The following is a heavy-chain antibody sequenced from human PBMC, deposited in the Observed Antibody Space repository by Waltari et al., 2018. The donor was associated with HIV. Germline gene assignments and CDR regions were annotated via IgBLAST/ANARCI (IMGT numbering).Heavy chain of an antibody. CDR1: GASISAPNW. Sequence: QVQLQESGPGLVKPSGTLSLTCAVSGASISAPNWWSWVRQSPGKGLEWVGEMSHSGDTNYSPSLESRVTISIDESENQLSLKVTSVTAADTAIYYCARGPTPGGSYRYLDHNWFDPWGQGTLVTVSS. D-gene: IGHD1-26*01. CDR2: MSHSGDT. CDR3: ARGPTPGGSYRYLDHNWFDP. V-gene: IGHV4-4*02. J-gene: IGHJ5*02.